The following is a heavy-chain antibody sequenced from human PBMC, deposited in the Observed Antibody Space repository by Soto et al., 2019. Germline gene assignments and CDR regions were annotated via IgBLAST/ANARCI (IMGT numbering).Heavy chain of an antibody. V-gene: IGHV1-18*01. CDR1: GYTFTSYD. Sequence: QVQLVQSGAEVKKPGASVKVTCKASGYTFTSYDISWVRQAPGQGLEWMGWSSAYNGNTNYAQKLQGRVTMTTDTSTSTAYMELRSLRSDDTAVYYCARGEGYGGNSGSWFDPWGQGTLVTVSS. J-gene: IGHJ5*02. CDR2: SSAYNGNT. CDR3: ARGEGYGGNSGSWFDP. D-gene: IGHD4-17*01.